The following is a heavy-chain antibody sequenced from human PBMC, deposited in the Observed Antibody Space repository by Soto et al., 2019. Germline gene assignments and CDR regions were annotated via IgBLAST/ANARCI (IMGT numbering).Heavy chain of an antibody. V-gene: IGHV1-46*01. CDR2: INPSGGST. Sequence: QVQVVQSGAEVKKTGASVKVSCKASGYTFTSYYMHWVRQAPGQGLEWMGIINPSGGSTSYAQKCQGRVTMTRETATSTGYMELSSLRSEDTAVYYCARWGVSSGYYYHSWGLGTLVTVSS. CDR1: GYTFTSYY. CDR3: ARWGVSSGYYYHS. J-gene: IGHJ4*02. D-gene: IGHD3-22*01.